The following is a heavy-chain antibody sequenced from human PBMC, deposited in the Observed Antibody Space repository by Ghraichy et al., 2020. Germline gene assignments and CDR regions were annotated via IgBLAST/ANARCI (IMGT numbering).Heavy chain of an antibody. D-gene: IGHD4-17*01. CDR2: ISWNSGSI. J-gene: IGHJ4*02. V-gene: IGHV3-9*01. Sequence: ALRLSCAASGFTFDDYAMHWVRQAPGKGLEWVSGISWNSGSIGYADSVKGRFTISRDNAKNSLYLQMNSLRAEDTALYYCAKTQTTVTTLSYFDYWGQGTLVTVSS. CDR3: AKTQTTVTTLSYFDY. CDR1: GFTFDDYA.